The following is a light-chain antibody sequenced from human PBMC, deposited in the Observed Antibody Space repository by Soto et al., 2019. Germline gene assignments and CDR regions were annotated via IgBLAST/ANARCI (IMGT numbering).Light chain of an antibody. CDR3: QQYNNWPPYT. Sequence: EIVMTQSPATLSVSPGERATLSCRASQSVSGNLAWYQQKPGQAPRLLIYGASSRATGVPARFSGSGSGTEFTLTISSLQFEDFAVYYCQQYNNWPPYTFGQGTKLEIK. J-gene: IGKJ2*01. V-gene: IGKV3-15*01. CDR2: GAS. CDR1: QSVSGN.